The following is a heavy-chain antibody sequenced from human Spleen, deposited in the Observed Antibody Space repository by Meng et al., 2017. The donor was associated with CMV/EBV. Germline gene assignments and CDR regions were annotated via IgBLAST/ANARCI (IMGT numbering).Heavy chain of an antibody. CDR2: IYTSGST. Sequence: VSGGPITSYSWSWIRQPAGKGLEWIGRIYTSGSTNYHPSLKSRLTMSVDTSNNQFSLKLSSLTAADTAVYYCARETTGTTAGRWFDPWGQGTLVTVSS. CDR1: GGPITSYS. CDR3: ARETTGTTAGRWFDP. V-gene: IGHV4-4*07. J-gene: IGHJ5*02. D-gene: IGHD1-7*01.